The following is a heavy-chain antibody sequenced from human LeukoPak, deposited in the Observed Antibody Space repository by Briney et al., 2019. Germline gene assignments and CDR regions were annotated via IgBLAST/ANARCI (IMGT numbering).Heavy chain of an antibody. CDR2: IYPGDSDT. V-gene: IGHV5-51*01. J-gene: IGHJ6*02. D-gene: IGHD6-6*01. CDR3: ARRGYTSSSGYGMDV. Sequence: GESLKISCTGSGYSFTSYWIGWVRQMPGKGLEWMGIIYPGDSDTRYSPSFQGQVTISVDKSINTAYLQWSSLKASDIAIYYCARRGYTSSSGYGMDVWGQGTTVTVSS. CDR1: GYSFTSYW.